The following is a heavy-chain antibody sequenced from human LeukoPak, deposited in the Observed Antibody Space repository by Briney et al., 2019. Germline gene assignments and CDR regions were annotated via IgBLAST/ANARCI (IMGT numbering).Heavy chain of an antibody. Sequence: GGSLRLSCAASGFTFSSYSMNWVRQAPGKGLEWVSSISSSSSYIYYADSVKGRFTISRDNAKNSLYLQMNSLRAEDTAVYYCARDYSGSYPMYYFDYWGQGTLVTVSS. CDR1: GFTFSSYS. CDR3: ARDYSGSYPMYYFDY. J-gene: IGHJ4*02. CDR2: ISSSSSYI. V-gene: IGHV3-21*01. D-gene: IGHD1-26*01.